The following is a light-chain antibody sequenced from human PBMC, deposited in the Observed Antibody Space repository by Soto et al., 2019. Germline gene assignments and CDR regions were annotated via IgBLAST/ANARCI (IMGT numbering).Light chain of an antibody. V-gene: IGKV3-15*01. CDR1: QSVSSN. CDR2: GAS. CDR3: QQYYSILYT. J-gene: IGKJ2*01. Sequence: EVVLTQSPATLSVSPGERATLSCRASQSVSSNLAWYQQKPGQAPRLLIYGASTRATGIPARFRGSGSGTDFTLTISSLQAEDVAVYYCQQYYSILYTFGQGTKVDIK.